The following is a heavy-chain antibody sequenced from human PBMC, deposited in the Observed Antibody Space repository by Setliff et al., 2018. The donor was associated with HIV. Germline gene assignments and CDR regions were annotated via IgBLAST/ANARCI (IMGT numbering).Heavy chain of an antibody. V-gene: IGHV3-43D*04. CDR1: GFTFDDYA. Sequence: GSLRLSCAASGFTFDDYAMHWVRQAPGKGLEWVSLISWDGGSTYYADSVKGRFTISRDNSKNSLYLQMNSLRAEDTALYYCAKDQRSVAGYYFDNWGQGTLVTVSS. CDR3: AKDQRSVAGYYFDN. D-gene: IGHD6-19*01. J-gene: IGHJ4*02. CDR2: ISWDGGST.